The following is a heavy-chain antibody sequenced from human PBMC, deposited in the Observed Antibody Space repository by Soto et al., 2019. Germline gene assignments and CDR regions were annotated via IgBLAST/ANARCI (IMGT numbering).Heavy chain of an antibody. CDR1: GVTFSSYS. D-gene: IGHD3-22*01. CDR2: ISSSSSYI. J-gene: IGHJ4*02. CDR3: ARGYYDSTAYFDY. Sequence: PGGSLRLSCAASGVTFSSYSMNWVRQAPGKGLEWVSSISSSSSYIYYADSVKGRFTISRDNTKNMLYLQMNSLRAGDTAVYYCARGYYDSTAYFDYWGQGTLVTVSS. V-gene: IGHV3-21*04.